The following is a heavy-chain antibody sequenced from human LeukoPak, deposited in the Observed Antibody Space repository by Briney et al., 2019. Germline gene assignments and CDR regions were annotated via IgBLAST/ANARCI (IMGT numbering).Heavy chain of an antibody. V-gene: IGHV1-2*02. CDR1: GYTFTGHY. CDR2: INPNSGGT. Sequence: ASVKVSCKASGYTFTGHYIHWVRQAPGQGLEWMGWINPNSGGTNYAQKFQGRVTMTRDTSISTAYMELSRLRSDDTAVYYCARSVDFWSTNDAFDIWGQGTMVTVSS. D-gene: IGHD3-3*01. J-gene: IGHJ3*02. CDR3: ARSVDFWSTNDAFDI.